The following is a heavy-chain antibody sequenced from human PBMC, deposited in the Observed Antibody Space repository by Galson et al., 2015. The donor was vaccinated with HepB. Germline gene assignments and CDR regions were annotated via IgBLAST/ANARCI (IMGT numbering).Heavy chain of an antibody. D-gene: IGHD5-12*01. CDR1: GYSFITYA. V-gene: IGHV7-4-1*02. Sequence: SVKVSCKASGYSFITYAINWVRQAPGQGPEWMGWINTNTGKPTYAPDFTGRFVFSLDTSVSTSYMQINDLRPEDTAVYYCARDTATINFHYWGQGTQVIASS. J-gene: IGHJ4*02. CDR2: INTNTGKP. CDR3: ARDTATINFHY.